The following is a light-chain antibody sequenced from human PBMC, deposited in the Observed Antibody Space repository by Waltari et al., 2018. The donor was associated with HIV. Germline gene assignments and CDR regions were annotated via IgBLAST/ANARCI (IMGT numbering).Light chain of an antibody. CDR1: FSNIGLNS. J-gene: IGLJ2*01. Sequence: QSVLTQPPSASGTPGQRVFISCSGSFSNIGLNSVNWYQHVPGMAPKLLIYTTNRRPPEVPGRFSGSKSGTSATLYISGLRPEDEATYYCAVWDDSLRGGVFGGGTKLSVL. CDR3: AVWDDSLRGGV. CDR2: TTN. V-gene: IGLV1-47*01.